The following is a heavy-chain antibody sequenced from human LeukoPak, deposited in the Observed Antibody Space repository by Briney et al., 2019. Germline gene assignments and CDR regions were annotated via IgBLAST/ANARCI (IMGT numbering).Heavy chain of an antibody. V-gene: IGHV1-18*01. CDR2: VSTSNGNT. J-gene: IGHJ4*02. CDR1: GYTFRIYG. D-gene: IGHD3-16*02. Sequence: ASVKVSCKASGYTFRIYGFSWVRQAPGQGLEWVGWVSTSNGNTKYAQNFQGRVTLTTETSTTTAYMELRDLRSDDTAVYYCARDGLGSWGSYRELDSWGQGTLVTVSP. CDR3: ARDGLGSWGSYRELDS.